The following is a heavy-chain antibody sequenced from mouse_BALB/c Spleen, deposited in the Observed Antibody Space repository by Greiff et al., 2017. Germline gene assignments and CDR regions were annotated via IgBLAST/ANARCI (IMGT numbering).Heavy chain of an antibody. Sequence: LEESGAELARPGASVKLSCKASGYTFTSYWMQWVKQRPGQGLEWIGAIYPGDGDTRYTQKFKGKATLTADKSSSTAYMQLSSLTSEDSAVYYCALYGYDVRYFDYWGQGTTLTVSS. J-gene: IGHJ2*01. CDR2: IYPGDGDT. CDR3: ALYGYDVRYFDY. CDR1: GYTFTSYW. D-gene: IGHD2-2*01. V-gene: IGHV1-87*01.